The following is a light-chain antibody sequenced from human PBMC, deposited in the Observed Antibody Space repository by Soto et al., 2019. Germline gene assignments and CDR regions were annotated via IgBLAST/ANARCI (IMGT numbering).Light chain of an antibody. J-gene: IGKJ4*01. CDR1: QSLLYRSTNKNY. V-gene: IGKV4-1*01. CDR3: RRYYNTTLT. Sequence: DILMTQSPESLTVSVGERATINCKSSQSLLYRSTNKNYLAWYHQKPGQPPKLLIYWASTRESVVPDRFSGSWSGTDFTLTISNVQAEDVAVYYCRRYYNTTLTFVGGTKVEIK. CDR2: WAS.